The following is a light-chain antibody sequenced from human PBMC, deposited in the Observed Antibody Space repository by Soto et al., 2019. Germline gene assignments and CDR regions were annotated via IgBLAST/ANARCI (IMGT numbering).Light chain of an antibody. CDR1: SSDVGGYIY. V-gene: IGLV2-11*01. J-gene: IGLJ2*01. CDR3: CSYAGSDILI. Sequence: QSALTQPRSVSGSPGQSVTISCTGTSSDVGGYIYVSWYQRHPGKAPKLIISDVTKRPSGVPDRFSGSKSGNTASLTISGLQPEDEADYDCCSYAGSDILIFGGGTKLTVL. CDR2: DVT.